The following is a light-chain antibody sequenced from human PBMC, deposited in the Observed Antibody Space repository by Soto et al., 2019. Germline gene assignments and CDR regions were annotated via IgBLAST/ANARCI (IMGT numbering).Light chain of an antibody. CDR3: QQLTNYLLT. CDR1: QGINSF. J-gene: IGKJ2*01. CDR2: GAS. V-gene: IGKV1-9*01. Sequence: IQLTQSPSSLSASVGDRVTITCRASQGINSFLAWYQQKPGKAPKLLIYGASTLQSGVPSRFSGSGSATDFTLNISSVEPDDFATYYCQQLTNYLLTFGQGTKLQSK.